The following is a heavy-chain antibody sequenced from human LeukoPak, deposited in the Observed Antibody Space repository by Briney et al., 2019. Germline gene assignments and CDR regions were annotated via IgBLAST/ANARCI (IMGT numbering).Heavy chain of an antibody. J-gene: IGHJ3*02. Sequence: GGSLRLSCAASGFTFSTYTMSWVRQAPGKGLEWVSAINTGGGTSSADSVKGRFTISRDNSESTLYLQMSSLRAEDTAVYYCARGLDSVTWGPFDIWGQGAVVTVSS. V-gene: IGHV3-23*01. CDR3: ARGLDSVTWGPFDI. D-gene: IGHD2-2*03. CDR2: INTGGGT. CDR1: GFTFSTYT.